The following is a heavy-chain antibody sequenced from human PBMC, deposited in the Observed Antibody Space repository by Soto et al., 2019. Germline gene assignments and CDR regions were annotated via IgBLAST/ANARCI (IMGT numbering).Heavy chain of an antibody. D-gene: IGHD4-17*01. J-gene: IGHJ4*02. CDR2: ISAYNGNT. V-gene: IGHV1-18*01. CDR3: ARVCETTVTTQPDY. CDR1: GYTFTSYG. Sequence: QVQLVQSGAEVKKPGASVKVSCKASGYTFTSYGISWVRQAPGQGLEWMGWISAYNGNTNYAQKLQGRVTITTDTPAPTAYMALRSFRSDTTAVYYCARVCETTVTTQPDYWGQGTLVTVSS.